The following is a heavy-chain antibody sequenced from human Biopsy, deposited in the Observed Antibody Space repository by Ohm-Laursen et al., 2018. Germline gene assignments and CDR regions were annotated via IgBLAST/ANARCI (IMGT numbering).Heavy chain of an antibody. D-gene: IGHD3-22*01. Sequence: SLRLSCTAPGFTFSSFWMSWVRQAPGKGLEWVAGISWSSDSITYAKSVTGRFTISRDNGENSLYLQMNSLRPEDTALYYCTKNTQWEGSGYLDAFHIWGHGAMVTVSS. J-gene: IGHJ3*02. CDR3: TKNTQWEGSGYLDAFHI. V-gene: IGHV3-9*01. CDR1: GFTFSSFW. CDR2: ISWSSDSI.